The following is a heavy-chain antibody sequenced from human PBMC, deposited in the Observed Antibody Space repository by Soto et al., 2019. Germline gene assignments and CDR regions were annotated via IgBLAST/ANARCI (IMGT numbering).Heavy chain of an antibody. CDR3: ARDGLGYASSGEGPL. CDR1: GGTFSSYA. D-gene: IGHD3-22*01. J-gene: IGHJ4*02. Sequence: SVQVSYKACGGTFSSYAISFVRQAPGQGLEWMGGIIPIFGTSNYSHKFQGRVTITAYKSTSTAYMDLSSLRSEDTAVYYCARDGLGYASSGEGPLWGQGTLVTVSS. V-gene: IGHV1-69*06. CDR2: IIPIFGTS.